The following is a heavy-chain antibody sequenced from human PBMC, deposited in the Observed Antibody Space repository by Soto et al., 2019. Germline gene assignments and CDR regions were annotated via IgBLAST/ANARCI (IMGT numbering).Heavy chain of an antibody. CDR1: GGSFSGYY. D-gene: IGHD3-22*01. CDR3: ARRGPMRVVVNRPFDY. CDR2: INHSGST. Sequence: LETLSLTCAVYGGSFSGYYWSWIRQPPGKGLEWIGEINHSGSTNYNPSLKSRVTISVDTSKNQFSLKLSSVTAADTAVYYCARRGPMRVVVNRPFDYWGQGTLVTAPQ. J-gene: IGHJ4*02. V-gene: IGHV4-34*01.